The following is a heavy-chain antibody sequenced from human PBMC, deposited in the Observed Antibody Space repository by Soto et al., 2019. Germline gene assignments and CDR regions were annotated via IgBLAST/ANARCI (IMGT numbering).Heavy chain of an antibody. V-gene: IGHV3-48*02. CDR2: ISSSSSTI. CDR3: ARDGVNGDTAMAWPYYFDY. CDR1: GFTFSSYS. J-gene: IGHJ4*02. Sequence: GGSLRLSCAASGFTFSSYSMNWVRQAPGKGLEWVSYISSSSSTIYYADSVKGRFTISRDNAKNSLYLQMNSLRDEDTAVYYCARDGVNGDTAMAWPYYFDYWGQGTLVTVSS. D-gene: IGHD5-18*01.